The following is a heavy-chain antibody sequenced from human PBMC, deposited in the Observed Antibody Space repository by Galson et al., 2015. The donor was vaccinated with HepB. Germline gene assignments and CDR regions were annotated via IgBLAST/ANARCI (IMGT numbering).Heavy chain of an antibody. CDR3: AKSWQVRRELDL. J-gene: IGHJ5*02. CDR1: GFAFRSYN. Sequence: SLRLSCAASGFAFRSYNINWVRQAPGRGREWVSCISNDTGKIQYVDSVKGRFIISGDTAKNSLFLHMNSLRVEDTAVYYCAKSWQVRRELDLWGPGTLVTVTS. D-gene: IGHD6-19*01. V-gene: IGHV3-21*01. CDR2: ISNDTGKI.